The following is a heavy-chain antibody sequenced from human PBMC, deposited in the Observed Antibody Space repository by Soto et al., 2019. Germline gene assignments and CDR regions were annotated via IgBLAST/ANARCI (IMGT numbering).Heavy chain of an antibody. CDR1: RGSFNSFH. CDR3: VRGTVTLFGVVTPPDY. CDR2: IIPMLDRT. Sequence: QVQLVQSGAEVKRPGSSEKVSCKSSRGSFNSFHFNWVRQAPGQGLEWMGRIIPMLDRTQYAQMFQGRVTITADKSTSTAYMEMSGLESVDTAVYYCVRGTVTLFGVVTPPDYWGQGTLVTVSS. J-gene: IGHJ4*02. D-gene: IGHD3-3*01. V-gene: IGHV1-69*08.